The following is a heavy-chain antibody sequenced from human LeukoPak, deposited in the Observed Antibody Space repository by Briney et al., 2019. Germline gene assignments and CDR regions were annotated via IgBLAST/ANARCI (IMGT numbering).Heavy chain of an antibody. CDR3: ARDVYGSGSYYIDY. D-gene: IGHD3-10*01. CDR1: GFTFSSYG. V-gene: IGHV3-30*03. Sequence: QPGGSLRLSCAASGFTFSSYGMHWVRQAPGKGLEWVAVISYDGSNKYYADSVKGRFTISRDNSKNTLYLQMNSLRAEDTAVYYCARDVYGSGSYYIDYWGQGTLVTVSS. J-gene: IGHJ4*02. CDR2: ISYDGSNK.